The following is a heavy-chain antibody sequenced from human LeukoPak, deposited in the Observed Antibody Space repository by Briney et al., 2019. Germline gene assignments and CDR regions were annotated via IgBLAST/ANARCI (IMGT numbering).Heavy chain of an antibody. V-gene: IGHV3-53*01. CDR3: ARGHEALGY. D-gene: IGHD3-10*01. CDR2: IYSGGST. J-gene: IGHJ4*02. CDR1: GSSVSNNY. Sequence: GGSLRLSCAASGSSVSNNYMTWVRQAPGKGLEWVSFIYSGGSTFYADSVKGRFAISRDDSKNTLYLQMSSLTAEDTAIYYCARGHEALGYWGQGTLVTVSS.